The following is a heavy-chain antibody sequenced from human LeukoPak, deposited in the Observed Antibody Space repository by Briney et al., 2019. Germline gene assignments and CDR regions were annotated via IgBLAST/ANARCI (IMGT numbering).Heavy chain of an antibody. Sequence: PGGSLRLSCAASGFTFSSYRMSWVRQAPGKGLEWVANIKQDGSEKYYVDSVKGRFTISRDNAKNSLYLQMNSLRAEDTAVYYCASYRLRFLEWLSLPFDYWGQGTLVTVSS. CDR2: IKQDGSEK. CDR1: GFTFSSYR. CDR3: ASYRLRFLEWLSLPFDY. V-gene: IGHV3-7*01. J-gene: IGHJ4*02. D-gene: IGHD3-3*01.